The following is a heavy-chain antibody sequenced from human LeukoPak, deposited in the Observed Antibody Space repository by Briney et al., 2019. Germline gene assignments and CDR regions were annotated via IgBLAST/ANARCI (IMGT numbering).Heavy chain of an antibody. D-gene: IGHD3-3*01. J-gene: IGHJ5*02. Sequence: SGTLSLTCAVSGGSISSSNWWSWVRQPPGKGLEWIGEINHSGSTNYNPSLKSRVTISVDTSKNQFSLKLSSVTAADTAVYYCARARRIRRLRFLEFWFDPWGQGTLVTVSS. CDR3: ARARRIRRLRFLEFWFDP. V-gene: IGHV4-4*02. CDR2: INHSGST. CDR1: GGSISSSNW.